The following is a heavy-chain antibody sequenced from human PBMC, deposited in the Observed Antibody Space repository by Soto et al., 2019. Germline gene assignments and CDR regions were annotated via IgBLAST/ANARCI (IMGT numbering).Heavy chain of an antibody. V-gene: IGHV1-8*01. J-gene: IGHJ3*02. CDR1: GYTFTSYD. CDR2: MNPNSGNT. Sequence: ASVKVSCKASGYTFTSYDINWVRRATGQGLEWMGWMNPNSGNTGYAQKFQGRVTMTRNTSISTAYMELSSLRSEDTAVYYCAGPLLADDAFDIWGQGTMVTVSS. D-gene: IGHD2-15*01. CDR3: AGPLLADDAFDI.